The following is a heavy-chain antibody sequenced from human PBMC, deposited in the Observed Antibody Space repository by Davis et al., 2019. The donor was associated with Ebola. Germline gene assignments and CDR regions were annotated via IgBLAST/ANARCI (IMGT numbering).Heavy chain of an antibody. J-gene: IGHJ2*01. CDR2: VNSEGTRI. CDR3: ARAPTTAISQRGDFDL. Sequence: PGGSPRLSCAASGFTISNFWMHWVRQAPGKGLVWVSRVNSEGTRINYADSVQGRFTITRDNAKNTLYLHMASLGADDTAVYYCARAPTTAISQRGDFDLWGRGTLVVVSS. CDR1: GFTISNFW. V-gene: IGHV3-74*01. D-gene: IGHD4-17*01.